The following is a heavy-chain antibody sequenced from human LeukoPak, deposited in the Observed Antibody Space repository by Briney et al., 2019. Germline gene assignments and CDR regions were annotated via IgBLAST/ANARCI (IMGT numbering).Heavy chain of an antibody. Sequence: GGSLRLSCAASGFTFSSYSMNWVRQAPGKGLEWVSSISSSSSYIYYADSVKGRFTISRDNAKNSLYLQMNSLRAEDTAVYYCAGTYSNWGGGHFDYWGQGTLVTVSS. CDR2: ISSSSSYI. D-gene: IGHD4-11*01. J-gene: IGHJ4*02. CDR1: GFTFSSYS. V-gene: IGHV3-21*01. CDR3: AGTYSNWGGGHFDY.